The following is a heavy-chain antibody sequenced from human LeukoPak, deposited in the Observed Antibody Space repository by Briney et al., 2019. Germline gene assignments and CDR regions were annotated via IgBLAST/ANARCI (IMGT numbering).Heavy chain of an antibody. CDR1: GFPFSGYS. CDR2: MSILSGIT. J-gene: IGHJ4*02. Sequence: GGSLRLSCAGSGFPFSGYSMDWVRQTPGKGLEWVSSMSILSGITYYAESVKGRFTVSRDNAKNLLHLQMNSLRVEDTAIYYCAREFEYSTSGAGYWGQGTLVTVSS. D-gene: IGHD6-6*01. V-gene: IGHV3-21*01. CDR3: AREFEYSTSGAGY.